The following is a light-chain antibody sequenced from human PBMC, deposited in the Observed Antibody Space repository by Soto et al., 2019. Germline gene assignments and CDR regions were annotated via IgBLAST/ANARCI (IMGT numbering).Light chain of an antibody. Sequence: EIVLTQSPGTLSLSPWERATLSCRASQSVSSTYLAWYQQKPGQAPRLLIYGASSRATGIPDSFIGSGSGTDFTLTISRLEPEDFAVYYCQQYRSSLLTFGGGTKVDIK. J-gene: IGKJ4*01. CDR1: QSVSSTY. V-gene: IGKV3-20*01. CDR3: QQYRSSLLT. CDR2: GAS.